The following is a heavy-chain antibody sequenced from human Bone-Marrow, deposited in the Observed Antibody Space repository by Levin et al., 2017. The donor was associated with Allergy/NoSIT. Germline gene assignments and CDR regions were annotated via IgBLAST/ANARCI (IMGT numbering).Heavy chain of an antibody. CDR1: GFTFSNYW. CDR3: AVPYYFDGSRYYPDY. V-gene: IGHV3-7*01. Sequence: PGGSLRLSCVASGFTFSNYWMTWVRQAPGKGLQWVANIKQDGSEKYYVDSVKGRFTISRDNAKNSLYLQMNSLRAEDTAVYYCAVPYYFDGSRYYPDYWGQGTLVTVSS. D-gene: IGHD3-22*01. CDR2: IKQDGSEK. J-gene: IGHJ4*02.